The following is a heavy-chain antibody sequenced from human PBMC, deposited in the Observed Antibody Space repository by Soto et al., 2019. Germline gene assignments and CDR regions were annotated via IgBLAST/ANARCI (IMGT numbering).Heavy chain of an antibody. CDR1: GFTFSSYA. V-gene: IGHV3-23*01. J-gene: IGHJ4*02. D-gene: IGHD3-10*01. Sequence: GESLKISCAASGFTFSSYAMSWVRQAPGKGLEWVSAISGSGGSTYYADSVKGRFTISRDNSKNTLYLQMNSLRAEDTAVYYCAKGSPMVRGVIIEKGKSPFDYWGQGTLVTVSS. CDR3: AKGSPMVRGVIIEKGKSPFDY. CDR2: ISGSGGST.